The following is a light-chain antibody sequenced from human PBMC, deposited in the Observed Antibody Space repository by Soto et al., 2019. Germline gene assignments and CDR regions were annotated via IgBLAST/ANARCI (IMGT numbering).Light chain of an antibody. CDR3: QQSYSNPYT. J-gene: IGKJ2*01. V-gene: IGKV1-39*01. CDR1: QSISTY. CDR2: AAS. Sequence: DIQMTQSPSSLSASVGDRVTITCRASQSISTYLNWYQKEPGKAPKLLIYAASSLQSGVPSRFSGSGSGTDFTLTITSLQPEDCATYYCQQSYSNPYTFGQRTKLEIK.